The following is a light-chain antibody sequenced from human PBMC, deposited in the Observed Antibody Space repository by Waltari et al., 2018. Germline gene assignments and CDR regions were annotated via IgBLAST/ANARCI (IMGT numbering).Light chain of an antibody. J-gene: IGLJ2*01. Sequence: QSALTQPPSVSGSPGPSVTIPCTGTSRNVGTYNRVSWSQQPPGTAPRPLIYEAIPRSSGVPDRCSGSKSGDTASLTISELQPEDEADYYCSSYTTSGTLIFGGGTTLTVL. CDR1: SRNVGTYNR. CDR2: EAI. CDR3: SSYTTSGTLI. V-gene: IGLV2-18*02.